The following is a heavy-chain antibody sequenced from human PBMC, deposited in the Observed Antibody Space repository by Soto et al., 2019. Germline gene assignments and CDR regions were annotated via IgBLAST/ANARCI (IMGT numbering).Heavy chain of an antibody. CDR3: ARARWYDAFDV. CDR1: GVFISSGNY. D-gene: IGHD2-15*01. Sequence: LSLPCAVSGVFISSGNYWGWIRKPPGKGLEWIGSIFHGGNTYYNPSLKSRVTISVDMSKNQFSLNLNSVTAADTAVYYCARARWYDAFDVWGQGTVVTVSS. CDR2: IFHGGNT. J-gene: IGHJ3*01. V-gene: IGHV4-38-2*01.